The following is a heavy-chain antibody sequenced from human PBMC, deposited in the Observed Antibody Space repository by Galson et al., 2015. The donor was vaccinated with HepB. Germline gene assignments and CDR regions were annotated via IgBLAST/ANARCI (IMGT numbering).Heavy chain of an antibody. Sequence: ETLSLTCTVSGGSISSYYWSWIRQPPGKGLEWIGYIYSSGSTSYDPSLKSRVTISVDTSKNQFSLKLSSVTAADTAVYYCATKTGSYFNYWGQGTLVTVSS. V-gene: IGHV4-59*12. CDR3: ATKTGSYFNY. D-gene: IGHD1-26*01. CDR1: GGSISSYY. J-gene: IGHJ4*02. CDR2: IYSSGST.